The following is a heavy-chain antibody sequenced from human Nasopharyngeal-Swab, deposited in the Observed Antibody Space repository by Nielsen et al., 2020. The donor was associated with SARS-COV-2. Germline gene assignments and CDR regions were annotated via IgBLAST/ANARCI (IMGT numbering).Heavy chain of an antibody. CDR2: IYYSGST. CDR3: ASHDYGDYGVVDY. Sequence: RQAPGKGLEWVGSIYYSGSTYYNPALKRRVPISVDTSKNQFSRKLSSLTAADTAVYYCASHDYGDYGVVDYWGQGTLVTVSS. J-gene: IGHJ4*02. D-gene: IGHD4-17*01. V-gene: IGHV4-39*01.